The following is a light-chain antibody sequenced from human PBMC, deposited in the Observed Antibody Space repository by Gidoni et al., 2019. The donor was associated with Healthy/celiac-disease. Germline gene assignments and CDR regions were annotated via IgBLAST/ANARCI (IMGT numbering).Light chain of an antibody. V-gene: IGKV3-15*01. CDR3: QQYNTWPLT. CDR1: QIVSSN. J-gene: IGKJ2*01. CDR2: GAS. Sequence: IVMKKSAATLSVSPGKRATLSSRARQIVSSNLVWYQQKPGQAPRLLIYGASTRATGIPAMCSGSVSGTAFTLTISSLQSEDFAVYYCQQYNTWPLTFGHGTKLEIK.